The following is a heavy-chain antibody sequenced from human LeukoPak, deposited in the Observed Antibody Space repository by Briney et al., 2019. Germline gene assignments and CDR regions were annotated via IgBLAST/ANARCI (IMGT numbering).Heavy chain of an antibody. V-gene: IGHV3-23*01. D-gene: IGHD6-19*01. CDR1: GFTFNSYA. Sequence: PGWSLRLSCAASGFTFNSYAMYWVRQAPGKGLEWVSGIFGSGGSAHYADSVKGRFTISRDNSKNTVYLQMNSLRAEDTAVYYCAKTTTGYSSGRYPGWPVDYWGQGALVTVSS. CDR2: IFGSGGSA. J-gene: IGHJ4*02. CDR3: AKTTTGYSSGRYPGWPVDY.